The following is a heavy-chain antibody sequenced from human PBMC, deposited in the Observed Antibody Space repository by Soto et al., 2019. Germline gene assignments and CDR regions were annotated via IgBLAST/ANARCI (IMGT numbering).Heavy chain of an antibody. CDR2: IIPIFGTA. J-gene: IGHJ2*01. Sequence: QVQLVQSGAEVKKPGSSVKVSCKASGGTFSSYAISWVRQAPGQGLEWMGGIIPIFGTANYAQKFQGRVTITADEATSTAYMGLRSLSSEDTAVYSCARFGGSYGMEGDAWYFDLWGRGTLVTFSS. D-gene: IGHD1-26*01. CDR1: GGTFSSYA. V-gene: IGHV1-69*12. CDR3: ARFGGSYGMEGDAWYFDL.